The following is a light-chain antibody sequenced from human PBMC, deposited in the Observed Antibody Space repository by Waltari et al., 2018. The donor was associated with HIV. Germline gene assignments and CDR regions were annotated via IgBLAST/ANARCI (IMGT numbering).Light chain of an antibody. V-gene: IGLV2-14*03. CDR3: ASFTGDNTVM. CDR1: DSDFGLYNF. Sequence: SAVTPPASVSGLPGQSTTLSCPGRDSDFGLYNFSSWYHQHSGTPPKLLLYDVDSRSSGVSDRFSGSMSGNTASLTISGLRAEDEAHYYCASFTGDNTVMFGGGTEVTVL. J-gene: IGLJ3*02. CDR2: DVD.